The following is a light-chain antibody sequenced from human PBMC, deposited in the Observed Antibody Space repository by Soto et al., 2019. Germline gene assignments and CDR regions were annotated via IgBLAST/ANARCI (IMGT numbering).Light chain of an antibody. J-gene: IGKJ5*01. CDR1: QSVSRY. V-gene: IGKV3-15*01. CDR3: QQYHNWPIT. Sequence: EIVLTQSPATLSLSPGERATLSCSASQSVSRYLAWYQQKPGHAPRLLIYGASTRATGIPARFSGSGSGTEFTLPISRLQSEDFAVYYCQQYHNWPITFGQGTRLEIK. CDR2: GAS.